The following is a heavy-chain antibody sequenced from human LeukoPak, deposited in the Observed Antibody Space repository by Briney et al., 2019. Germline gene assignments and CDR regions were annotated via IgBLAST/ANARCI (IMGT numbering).Heavy chain of an antibody. D-gene: IGHD6-19*01. CDR3: AKDRLAVAGTGGS. CDR2: ISGSGGST. Sequence: PGGSLRLSCAASGFTFSSYAMNWARQAPGKGLEWVSTISGSGGSTYYADSVKGRFTISRDNSKNTLYLQMNSLRAEDTAVYYCAKDRLAVAGTGGSWGQGTLVTVSS. CDR1: GFTFSSYA. V-gene: IGHV3-23*01. J-gene: IGHJ4*02.